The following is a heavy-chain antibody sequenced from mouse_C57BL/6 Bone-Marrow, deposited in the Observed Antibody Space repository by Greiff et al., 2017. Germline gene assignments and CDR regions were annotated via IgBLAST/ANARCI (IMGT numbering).Heavy chain of an antibody. Sequence: VQLQQSGAELVRPGASVKLSCTASGFNIKDYYMHWVKQRPEQGLEWIGRIDREDGDTEYAPKFQGRATMTEDTASNTAYLQLSSLTSEDTAVYYCTTFSYYGSSLYGYFDVWGTGTTVTVSS. CDR2: IDREDGDT. CDR3: TTFSYYGSSLYGYFDV. D-gene: IGHD1-1*01. CDR1: GFNIKDYY. V-gene: IGHV14-1*01. J-gene: IGHJ1*03.